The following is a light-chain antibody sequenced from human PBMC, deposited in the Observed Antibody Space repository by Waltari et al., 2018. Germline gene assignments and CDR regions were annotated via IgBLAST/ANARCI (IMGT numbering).Light chain of an antibody. Sequence: QSALTHPASVSGPPGQPLTISCPGTTSPVGRYLLVPCYQHHPVKAPKLMIYEVHNRPSGVSSRFSASKSGNTASLTISGLQAEDEADYYCCSYVGSSTFTFGGGTKLTVL. CDR1: TSPVGRYLL. CDR3: CSYVGSSTFT. J-gene: IGLJ2*01. CDR2: EVH. V-gene: IGLV2-23*02.